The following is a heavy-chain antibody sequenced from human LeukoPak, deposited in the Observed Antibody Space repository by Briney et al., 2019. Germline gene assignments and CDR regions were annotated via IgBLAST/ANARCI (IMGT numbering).Heavy chain of an antibody. V-gene: IGHV5-51*04. CDR1: GYSFTRYW. CDR3: ARGLHYDSSGYCAAF. D-gene: IGHD3-22*01. J-gene: IGHJ4*01. CDR2: VYPGDSDT. Sequence: GESLKISCKASGYSFTRYWIGWVRQKPGKGLEWVGIVYPGDSDTIYSPSFQGQATISADRPITTAYLELYRLKASDTATYFCARGLHYDSSGYCAAFWGRGTLVTVSS.